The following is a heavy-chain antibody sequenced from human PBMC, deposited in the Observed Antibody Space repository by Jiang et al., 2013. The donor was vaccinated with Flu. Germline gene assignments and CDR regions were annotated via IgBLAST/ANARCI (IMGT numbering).Heavy chain of an antibody. D-gene: IGHD3-10*01. V-gene: IGHV4-39*07. Sequence: SGSGLVKPSETLSLTCTVSGGSISSSSYYWGWIRQPPGKGLEWIGSIYYSGSTYYNPSLKSRVTISVDTSRNQFSLKLSSVTAADTAVYYCASYFTIEGYWGQGTLVTVSS. CDR2: IYYSGST. J-gene: IGHJ4*02. CDR3: ASYFTIEGY. CDR1: GGSISSSSYY.